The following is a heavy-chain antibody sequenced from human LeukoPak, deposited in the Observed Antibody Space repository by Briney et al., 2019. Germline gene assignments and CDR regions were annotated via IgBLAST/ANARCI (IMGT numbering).Heavy chain of an antibody. CDR2: ISYDGSNK. V-gene: IGHV3-30-3*01. J-gene: IGHJ4*02. CDR1: GFTFSSYA. CDR3: AKDRANWGSATSADY. Sequence: PGRSLRLSCAASGFTFSSYAMHWVRQAPGKGLEWVAVISYDGSNKYYADSVKGRFTISRDNSKNTLYLQMNSLRAEDTAVYYCAKDRANWGSATSADYWGQGTLVTVSS. D-gene: IGHD7-27*01.